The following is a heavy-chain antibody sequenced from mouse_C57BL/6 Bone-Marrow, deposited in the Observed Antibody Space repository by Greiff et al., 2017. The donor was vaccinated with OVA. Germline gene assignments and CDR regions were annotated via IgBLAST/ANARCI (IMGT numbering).Heavy chain of an antibody. CDR3: ASPYGSSFYWYFDV. CDR1: GFTFSSYA. Sequence: EVQLVESGGGLVKPGGSLKLSCAASGFTFSSYAMSWVRQTPEKRLEWVATISDGGSYTYYPDNVKGRFTISRDNAKNNLYLQMSHLKSEDTAMYYCASPYGSSFYWYFDVWGTGTTVTVSS. V-gene: IGHV5-4*01. CDR2: ISDGGSYT. J-gene: IGHJ1*03. D-gene: IGHD1-1*01.